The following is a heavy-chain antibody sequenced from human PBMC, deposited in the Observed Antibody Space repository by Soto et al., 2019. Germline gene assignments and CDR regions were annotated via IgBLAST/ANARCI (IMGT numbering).Heavy chain of an antibody. D-gene: IGHD3-3*01. CDR2: ISYDGSNK. Sequence: GGSLRLSCAASGFTFISYGMHWVRQAPGKGLEWVAVISYDGSNKYYADSVKGRFTISRDNSKNTLYLQMNSLRAEDTAVYYCAKDLGSYYDFWSGYYDFDYWGQGTLVTVSS. CDR3: AKDLGSYYDFWSGYYDFDY. CDR1: GFTFISYG. V-gene: IGHV3-30*18. J-gene: IGHJ4*02.